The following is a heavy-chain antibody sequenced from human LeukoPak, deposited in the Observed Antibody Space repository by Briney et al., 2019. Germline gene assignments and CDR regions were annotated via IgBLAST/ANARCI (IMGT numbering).Heavy chain of an antibody. J-gene: IGHJ4*02. V-gene: IGHV3-7*01. D-gene: IGHD3-3*01. CDR2: IKQDGSEK. CDR3: AGEGNDFWSGYYGGLFDY. CDR1: GFTFSSYW. Sequence: PGGSLRLSCAASGFTFSSYWMSWVRQAPGKGLEWEANIKQDGSEKYYVDSVKGRFTISRDNAKNSLYLQMNSLRAEDTAVYYCAGEGNDFWSGYYGGLFDYWGQGTLVTVSS.